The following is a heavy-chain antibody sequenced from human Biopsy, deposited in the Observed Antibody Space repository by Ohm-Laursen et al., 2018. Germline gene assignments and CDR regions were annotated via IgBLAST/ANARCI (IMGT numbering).Heavy chain of an antibody. D-gene: IGHD3-16*01. Sequence: SLRLSCAASGFTFDDYALHWVRQAPEKALEWVSGISWNSLSIGYADSVKGRFTISRDNAKNSLSLQMNSLRADDTAVYYCATSGAADSWGNYYGMDVWGQGTTVTVSS. J-gene: IGHJ6*02. CDR3: ATSGAADSWGNYYGMDV. CDR2: ISWNSLSI. V-gene: IGHV3-9*01. CDR1: GFTFDDYA.